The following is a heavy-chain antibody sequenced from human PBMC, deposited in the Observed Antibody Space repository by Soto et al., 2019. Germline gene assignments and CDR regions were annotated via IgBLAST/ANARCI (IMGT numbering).Heavy chain of an antibody. J-gene: IGHJ6*02. CDR2: IIPILGIA. CDR1: GGTFSSYA. D-gene: IGHD3-10*01. V-gene: IGHV1-69*10. CDR3: ARVRGDGSGSYYYYYYGMDV. Sequence: ASVKVSCKASGGTFSSYAISWVRQAPGQGLEWMGGIIPILGIANYAQKFQGRVTITADKSTSTAYMELSNLRSEDTAVYYCARVRGDGSGSYYYYYYGMDVWGQGTTVTVSS.